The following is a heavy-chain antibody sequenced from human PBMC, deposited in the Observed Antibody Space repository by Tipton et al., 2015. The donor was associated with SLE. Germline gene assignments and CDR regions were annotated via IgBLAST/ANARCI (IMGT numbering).Heavy chain of an antibody. CDR2: IYCTGRT. CDR1: GGSISGHY. J-gene: IGHJ4*02. D-gene: IGHD3-10*01. Sequence: TLSLTCTVSGGSISGHYLSWIRQPPGKELEWIGYIYCTGRTNYNPSLKSRVTMLVDTSKNEFSLRLSSLAAADTAVYYCAGQSGVWFGEFDYWGQGALVTVSS. CDR3: AGQSGVWFGEFDY. V-gene: IGHV4-59*11.